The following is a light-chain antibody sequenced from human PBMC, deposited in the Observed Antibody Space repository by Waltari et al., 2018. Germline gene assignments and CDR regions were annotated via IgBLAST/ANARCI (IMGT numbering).Light chain of an antibody. CDR1: GSNIGAGFD. J-gene: IGLJ3*02. CDR3: QSYDTSLSVV. V-gene: IGLV1-40*01. Sequence: QSVLTQAPSMSGAPGQRVTISCTGSGSNIGAGFDVHWYQHLPRAAPKLLIYGSTSRPLGVPVRFFGSTSGTSASLVIIGLQPEDEAVYYCQSYDTSLSVVFGGGTKLTVL. CDR2: GST.